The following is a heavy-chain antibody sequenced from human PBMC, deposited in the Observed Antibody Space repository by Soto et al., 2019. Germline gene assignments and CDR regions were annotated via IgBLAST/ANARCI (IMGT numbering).Heavy chain of an antibody. CDR3: TRGCRSYSDF. D-gene: IGHD2-21*01. V-gene: IGHV1-8*01. Sequence: SVKVSCQAYGYTFTDCDIQWVRQAAGQAPEWMGWMNPNTGNTAYAQKFQGRLTLTRDTSMDTAYMHLSSLTSEDTAVYYCTRGCRSYSDFWDQGTLVTVSS. J-gene: IGHJ4*02. CDR2: MNPNTGNT. CDR1: GYTFTDCD.